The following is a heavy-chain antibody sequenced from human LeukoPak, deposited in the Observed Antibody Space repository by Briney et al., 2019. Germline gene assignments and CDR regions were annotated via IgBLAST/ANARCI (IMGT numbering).Heavy chain of an antibody. V-gene: IGHV3-7*03. CDR3: AKGQRLWFGFPFLYYFDY. J-gene: IGHJ4*02. CDR2: IKQDGSEK. Sequence: HPGGSLRLSCAASGFTFGSYWLSWVRQAPGKGLEWVANIKQDGSEKYSVDSVRGRFTISRDNAKNSLYLQMNSLRAEDTALYYCAKGQRLWFGFPFLYYFDYWGQGTLVTVSS. CDR1: GFTFGSYW. D-gene: IGHD3-10*01.